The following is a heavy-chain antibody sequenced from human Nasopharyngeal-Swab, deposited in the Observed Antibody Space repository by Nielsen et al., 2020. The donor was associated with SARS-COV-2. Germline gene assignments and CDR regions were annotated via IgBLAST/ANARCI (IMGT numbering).Heavy chain of an antibody. CDR2: INHSGST. D-gene: IGHD6-13*01. J-gene: IGHJ4*02. CDR3: ARGPTQQLVRDH. Sequence: WIRQPPGKGLEWIGEINHSGSTNYNPSLKSRVTISVDTSKNQFSLKLSSVTAADTAVYYCARGPTQQLVRDHWGRGTLVTVSS. V-gene: IGHV4-34*01.